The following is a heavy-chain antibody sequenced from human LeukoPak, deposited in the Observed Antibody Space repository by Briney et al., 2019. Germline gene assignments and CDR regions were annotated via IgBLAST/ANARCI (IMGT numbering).Heavy chain of an antibody. CDR3: ARLYFYHTSGYYFDY. D-gene: IGHD3-22*01. J-gene: IGHJ4*02. Sequence: GECLKISCKGSGYSFTSYWIGWVRQMPGKGLEWMGIIYPGDSNTRSSPSFQGQVTISADKSISTAYLQWSSLKASDTAMYYCARLYFYHTSGYYFDYWGQGTLVTVSS. V-gene: IGHV5-51*01. CDR1: GYSFTSYW. CDR2: IYPGDSNT.